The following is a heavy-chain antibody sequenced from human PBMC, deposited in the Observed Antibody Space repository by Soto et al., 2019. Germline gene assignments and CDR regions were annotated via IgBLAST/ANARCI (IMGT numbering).Heavy chain of an antibody. CDR2: IIPTIGTP. V-gene: IGHV1-69*06. CDR3: ASERSAQYVDC. CDR1: GGTFSSHG. Sequence: QVQLVQSGTVVQRRGSSVKVSCQASGGTFSSHGMAWVRQAPGQGLEWMGGIIPTIGTPTYAPKFQGRVTITADKSTNTAYMELSSLRSEDTGVYYCASERSAQYVDCWGQGTVITVSS. D-gene: IGHD1-26*01. J-gene: IGHJ4*02.